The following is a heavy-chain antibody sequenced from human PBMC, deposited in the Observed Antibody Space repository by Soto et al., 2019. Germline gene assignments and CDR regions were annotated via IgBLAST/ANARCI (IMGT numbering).Heavy chain of an antibody. CDR2: MFPGGNT. CDR1: GGSVSSGGYY. D-gene: IGHD3-9*01. Sequence: QVQLQESGPGLVKPSQTLSLTCTVSGGSVSSGGYYWSWLRQHPGKGLEWIGYMFPGGNTYYNVSLERRATISVDRSKNQFSLRLDSVTAADTAVYFCARGRSAGYYKRNWVDPWCQGTLVTVSS. J-gene: IGHJ5*02. V-gene: IGHV4-31*03. CDR3: ARGRSAGYYKRNWVDP.